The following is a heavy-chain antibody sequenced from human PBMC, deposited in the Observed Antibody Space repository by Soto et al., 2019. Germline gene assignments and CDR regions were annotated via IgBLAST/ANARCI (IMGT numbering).Heavy chain of an antibody. CDR2: ISTSSSYI. CDR3: ARALYYYDSSGYYGS. J-gene: IGHJ4*02. V-gene: IGHV3-21*01. CDR1: GLTFNIYA. Sequence: GGSLRLSLAASGLTFNIYAMSWVRPAPGKGMEWVSSISTSSSYIYYADSVKGRFTISRDNAKNSLYLQMNSLRAEDTAVYYCARALYYYDSSGYYGSWGQGTLVTVSS. D-gene: IGHD3-22*01.